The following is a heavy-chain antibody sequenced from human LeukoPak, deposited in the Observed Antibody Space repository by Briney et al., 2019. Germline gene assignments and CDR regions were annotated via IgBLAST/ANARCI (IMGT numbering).Heavy chain of an antibody. CDR1: GGSFSGYY. CDR2: INHSGST. J-gene: IGHJ4*02. Sequence: SETLSLTCAVYGGSFSGYYWSWIRQPPGKGLEWIGEINHSGSTNYNPSLKSRVTISVDTSKNQFSLKLSSVTAADTAVHYCARDGGYSYGLPFDYWGQGTLVTVSS. V-gene: IGHV4-34*01. D-gene: IGHD5-18*01. CDR3: ARDGGYSYGLPFDY.